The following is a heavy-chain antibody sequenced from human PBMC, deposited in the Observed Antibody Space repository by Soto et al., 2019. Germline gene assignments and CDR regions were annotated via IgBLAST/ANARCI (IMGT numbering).Heavy chain of an antibody. V-gene: IGHV3-49*04. J-gene: IGHJ5*02. CDR1: GFTFGDYA. CDR2: IRSKAYGGTT. D-gene: IGHD6-19*01. Sequence: GGSLRLSCTASGFTFGDYAMSWVRQAPGKGLEWVGFIRSKAYGGTTEYAASVKGRFTISRDDSKSIAYLQMNSLKTEDTAVYYCTRSSFPRFIGYSSGWYWFDPWGQGTLVTVSS. CDR3: TRSSFPRFIGYSSGWYWFDP.